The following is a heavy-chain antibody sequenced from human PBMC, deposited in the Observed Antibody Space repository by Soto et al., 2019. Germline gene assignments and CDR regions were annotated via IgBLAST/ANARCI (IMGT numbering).Heavy chain of an antibody. CDR1: GFTFTNYA. CDR3: AREVGAPSGWLDP. J-gene: IGHJ5*02. V-gene: IGHV3-23*01. Sequence: EVQLSESGGDLRQPGGSLRLSCAASGFTFTNYAMTWVRQTPGKGLEWVSGISASGGLKYYADSVQGRFTVSRDNSKNIPYLQMDNLGDGYTALYYCAREVGAPSGWLDPWGQGTQVTVSS. CDR2: ISASGGLK. D-gene: IGHD1-26*01.